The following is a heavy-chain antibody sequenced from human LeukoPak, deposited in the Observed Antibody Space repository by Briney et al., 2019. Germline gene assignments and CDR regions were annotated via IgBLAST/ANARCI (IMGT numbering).Heavy chain of an antibody. CDR3: TRDQDDFWSGYLVY. D-gene: IGHD3-3*01. CDR1: GFTFGDYA. Sequence: GGSLRLSCTASGFTFGDYAMSWVRQAPGKGLEWVGFIRSKAYGGTTVYAASVKGRFTISRDDSKSIAYLQMNSLKTEDTAVYYCTRDQDDFWSGYLVYWGQGTLVTVSS. CDR2: IRSKAYGGTT. J-gene: IGHJ4*02. V-gene: IGHV3-49*04.